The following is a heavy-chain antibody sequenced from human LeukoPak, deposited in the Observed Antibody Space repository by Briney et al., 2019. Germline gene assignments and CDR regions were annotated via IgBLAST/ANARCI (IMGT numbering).Heavy chain of an antibody. J-gene: IGHJ4*02. D-gene: IGHD4-11*01. Sequence: GGSLRLSCAASGFTFSSYSMNWVRQAPGKGLEWVSSISSSSSYIYYADSVKGRFTISRDNAKNSLYLHMNSLRAEDTAIYYCAKGSDLGSNYLFENWGQGTLVTVSS. V-gene: IGHV3-21*03. CDR1: GFTFSSYS. CDR2: ISSSSSYI. CDR3: AKGSDLGSNYLFEN.